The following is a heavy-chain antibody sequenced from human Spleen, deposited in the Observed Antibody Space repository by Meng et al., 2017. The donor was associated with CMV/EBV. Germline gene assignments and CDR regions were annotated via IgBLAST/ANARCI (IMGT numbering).Heavy chain of an antibody. Sequence: SLKISCAASGFTFEDKAMHWVRQAPGKGLEWVASISWNGANTASADSVKGRFTVSRDNAKNSLYLQINSLRVEDTALYYCAKEGIGGFDHWGQGTLVTVSS. D-gene: IGHD2-21*01. CDR1: GFTFEDKA. CDR3: AKEGIGGFDH. V-gene: IGHV3-9*01. J-gene: IGHJ4*02. CDR2: ISWNGANT.